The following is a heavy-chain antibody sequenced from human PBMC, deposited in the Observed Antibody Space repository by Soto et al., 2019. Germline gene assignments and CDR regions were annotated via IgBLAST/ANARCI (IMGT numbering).Heavy chain of an antibody. CDR1: GGSISSSSYY. Sequence: SDTLSLTCTVSGGSISSSSYYWGWIRQPPGNGLEWIGSIYYSGSTYYNPSLKSRVTISVDTSKNQFSLKLSSVTAADTAVYYCARHIGQLPAVYYYGMDVWGQGTTVT. J-gene: IGHJ6*02. CDR3: ARHIGQLPAVYYYGMDV. CDR2: IYYSGST. D-gene: IGHD2-2*01. V-gene: IGHV4-39*01.